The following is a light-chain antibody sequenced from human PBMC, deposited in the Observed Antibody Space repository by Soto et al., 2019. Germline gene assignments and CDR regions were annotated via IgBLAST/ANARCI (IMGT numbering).Light chain of an antibody. J-gene: IGLJ1*01. Sequence: QSALTQPASVSGSPGQSITISCTGTSSDIGSHNLVSWYQQHPCKAPKLIIYEVTKRPSGVSNRFSGSKSGNTASLTISGLQAEDEADYYCCSYASSSLPYVFATGTKLTVL. CDR1: SSDIGSHNL. CDR2: EVT. V-gene: IGLV2-23*02. CDR3: CSYASSSLPYV.